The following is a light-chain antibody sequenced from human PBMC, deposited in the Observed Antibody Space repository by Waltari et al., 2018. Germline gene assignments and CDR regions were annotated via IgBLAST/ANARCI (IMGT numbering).Light chain of an antibody. Sequence: DVVMNQSPLSFPVSHAQPASNSCLSHQSLVHSDGNTVLMWFQQRPGQSARRLIYKVSNRESGVPDRFSGSGSDTDFTLKISRVEADDVGVYYCMQGTHWPYTFGQGTRLDI. CDR2: KVS. J-gene: IGKJ2*01. CDR1: QSLVHSDGNTV. CDR3: MQGTHWPYT. V-gene: IGKV2-30*02.